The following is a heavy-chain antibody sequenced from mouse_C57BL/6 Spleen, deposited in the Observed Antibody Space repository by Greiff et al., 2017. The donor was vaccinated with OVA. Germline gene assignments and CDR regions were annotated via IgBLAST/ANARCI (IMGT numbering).Heavy chain of an antibody. Sequence: QVHVKQSGAELVRPGASVTLSCKASGYTFTDYEMHWVKQTPVHGLEWIGAIDPETGGTAYNQKFKGKAILTADKSSSTAYMELRSLTSEDSAVYYCTRRENYYYAMDYWGQGTSVTVSS. CDR2: IDPETGGT. CDR3: TRRENYYYAMDY. V-gene: IGHV1-15*01. CDR1: GYTFTDYE. J-gene: IGHJ4*01.